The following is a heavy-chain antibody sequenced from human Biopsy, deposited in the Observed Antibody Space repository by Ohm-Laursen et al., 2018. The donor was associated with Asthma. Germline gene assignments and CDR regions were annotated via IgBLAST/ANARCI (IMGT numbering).Heavy chain of an antibody. CDR1: GGTFNTYV. D-gene: IGHD2-2*01. V-gene: IGHV1-69*13. CDR2: SNSVFGTT. J-gene: IGHJ4*02. Sequence: GASVTVSCKSLGGTFNTYVIGWVRQAPGQGLEWMGGSNSVFGTTTYPQKFQDRVTITADDSTSTVYMELSSLRSEDTAVYYCARKAGSCISRTCYSLDFWGQGTLVTVSS. CDR3: ARKAGSCISRTCYSLDF.